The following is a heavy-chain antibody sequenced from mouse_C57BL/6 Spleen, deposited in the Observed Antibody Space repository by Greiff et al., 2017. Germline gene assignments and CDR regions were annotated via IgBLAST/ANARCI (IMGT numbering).Heavy chain of an antibody. Sequence: VQLQQPGAELVRPGSSVKLSCKASGYTFTSYWMHWVKQRPIQGLEWIGNIDPSDSETNYNQKFKDKATLTVDKSSSTAYMQLSSLTSEDSAVYYCARHSITTVVPFDYWGQGSTLTVSS. V-gene: IGHV1-52*01. CDR2: IDPSDSET. D-gene: IGHD1-1*01. CDR1: GYTFTSYW. CDR3: ARHSITTVVPFDY. J-gene: IGHJ2*01.